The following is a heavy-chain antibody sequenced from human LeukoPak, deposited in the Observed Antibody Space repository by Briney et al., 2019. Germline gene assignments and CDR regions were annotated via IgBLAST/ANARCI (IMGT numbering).Heavy chain of an antibody. Sequence: SETLSLTCTVSGGSISSSSYYWGWIRQPPGKGLEWIGSIYYSGSTYYNPSLKSRVTISVDTSKNQFSLKLSSVTAADTAVYYCARQFIVVVPAAMFGGMDVWGQGTTVTVSS. V-gene: IGHV4-39*01. CDR3: ARQFIVVVPAAMFGGMDV. J-gene: IGHJ6*02. CDR1: GGSISSSSYY. CDR2: IYYSGST. D-gene: IGHD2-2*01.